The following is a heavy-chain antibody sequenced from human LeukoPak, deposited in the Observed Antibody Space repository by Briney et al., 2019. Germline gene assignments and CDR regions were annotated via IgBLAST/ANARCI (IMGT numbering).Heavy chain of an antibody. CDR1: GFTFNSYA. D-gene: IGHD1-26*01. J-gene: IGHJ6*02. Sequence: GGPLRLSCAASGFTFNSYAMTWVRQAPGKGLEWVSTITGSGGTTYYADSVKGRFTISRDNAKNTLYLQMSSLRAEDTALYYCAKPREGSGSSGYYYGVDVWGQGTTVSVSS. V-gene: IGHV3-23*01. CDR2: ITGSGGTT. CDR3: AKPREGSGSSGYYYGVDV.